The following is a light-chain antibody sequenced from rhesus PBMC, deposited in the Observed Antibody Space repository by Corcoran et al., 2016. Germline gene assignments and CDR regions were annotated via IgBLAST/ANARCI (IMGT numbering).Light chain of an antibody. CDR2: KAS. V-gene: IGKV1-22*01. J-gene: IGKJ4*01. Sequence: DIQMTQSPSSLSASVGDTVTITCRASQSISSWLYWYQQKQGKAPKLRFYKASTLQSGVPSRFSCSGSGTDLTLTISSLQAEDLATYYCQQYSSSPLTFGGGTKVEIK. CDR1: QSISSW. CDR3: QQYSSSPLT.